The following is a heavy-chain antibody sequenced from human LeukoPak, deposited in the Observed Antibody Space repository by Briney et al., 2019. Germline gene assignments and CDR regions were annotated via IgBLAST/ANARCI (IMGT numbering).Heavy chain of an antibody. J-gene: IGHJ4*02. CDR1: GGSISSSNW. Sequence: PSETLSLTCAVSGGSISSSNWWSWVRQPPGKGLEWIGEIYHSGSTNYNPSLKSRVTISVDKSKNQFSLKLSSVTAADTAVYYCARGQYCSSTSCYLFGNWGQGTLVTVSS. V-gene: IGHV4-4*02. CDR2: IYHSGST. CDR3: ARGQYCSSTSCYLFGN. D-gene: IGHD2-2*01.